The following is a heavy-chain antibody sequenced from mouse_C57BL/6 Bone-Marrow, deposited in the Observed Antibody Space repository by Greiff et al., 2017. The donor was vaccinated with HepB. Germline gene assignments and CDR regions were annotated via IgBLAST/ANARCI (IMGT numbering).Heavy chain of an antibody. CDR1: GYTFTSYW. CDR3: ARRLRAVPHVGYFDV. V-gene: IGHV1-55*01. J-gene: IGHJ1*03. Sequence: VQLQQPGAELVKPGASVKMSCKASGYTFTSYWITWVKQRPGQGLEWIGDIYPGSGSTNYNEKFKSKATLTVDTFSSTAYMQLSSLTSEDSAVYCSARRLRAVPHVGYFDVWGTGTTVTVSS. D-gene: IGHD5-1*01. CDR2: IYPGSGST.